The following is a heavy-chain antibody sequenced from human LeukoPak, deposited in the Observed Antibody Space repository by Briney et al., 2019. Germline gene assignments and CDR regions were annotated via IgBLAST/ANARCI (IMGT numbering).Heavy chain of an antibody. D-gene: IGHD3-3*01. CDR2: INPNGGGT. J-gene: IGHJ4*02. V-gene: IGHV1-2*02. CDR1: GYTFTGYY. CDR3: ARGGGITIFGVADLDY. Sequence: ASVKVSCKASGYTFTGYYMHWVRQAPGQGLEWMGWINPNGGGTNYAQKFQGRVTMTRDTSISTAYMELSRLRSDDTAVYYCARGGGITIFGVADLDYWGQGTLVTVSS.